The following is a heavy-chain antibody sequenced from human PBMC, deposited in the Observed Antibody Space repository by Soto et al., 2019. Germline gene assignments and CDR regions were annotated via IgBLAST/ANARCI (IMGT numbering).Heavy chain of an antibody. J-gene: IGHJ4*02. CDR2: IYYSGST. Sequence: SETLSLTCTVSGGSISGYYLSWIRQPPGKGLEWIGYIYYSGSTNYNPSLKSRVTISVDTSKNQFSLKLSSVTAADTAVYYCARERRPSYGDHSPFDYWGQGTLVTVSS. D-gene: IGHD4-17*01. CDR1: GGSISGYY. V-gene: IGHV4-59*01. CDR3: ARERRPSYGDHSPFDY.